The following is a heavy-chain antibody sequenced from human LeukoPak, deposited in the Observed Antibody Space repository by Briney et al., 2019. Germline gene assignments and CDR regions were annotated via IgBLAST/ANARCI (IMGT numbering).Heavy chain of an antibody. V-gene: IGHV4-4*02. CDR1: GGSISSSNW. J-gene: IGHJ6*03. CDR3: ARELGGSGSYYLEGFYYYYYYMDV. Sequence: SETLSLTCAVSGGSISSSNWWSWVRQPPGKGLEWIGYIYYSGSTNYNPSLKSRVTISVDTSKNQFSLKLSSVTAADTAVYYCARELGGSGSYYLEGFYYYYYYMDVWGKGTTVNISS. CDR2: IYYSGST. D-gene: IGHD3-10*01.